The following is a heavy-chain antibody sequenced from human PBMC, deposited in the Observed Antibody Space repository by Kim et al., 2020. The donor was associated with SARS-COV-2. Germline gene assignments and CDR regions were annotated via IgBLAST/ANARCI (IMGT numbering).Heavy chain of an antibody. V-gene: IGHV3-7*01. CDR3: ARGRAYSYY. CDR1: GFTFSSNW. Sequence: GGSLRLSCAASGFTFSSNWMTWVRQAPGKGLEWVANINPDGSEKSYVDSVKGRFSISRDTAKNSLYLQMNSLRAEDTSVDYCARGRAYSYYWGLGTLVTVSS. CDR2: INPDGSEK. J-gene: IGHJ4*02. D-gene: IGHD5-12*01.